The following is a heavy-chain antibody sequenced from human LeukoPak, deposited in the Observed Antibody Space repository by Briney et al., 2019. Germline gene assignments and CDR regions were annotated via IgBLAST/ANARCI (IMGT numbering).Heavy chain of an antibody. V-gene: IGHV1-2*02. Sequence: ASVKVSCKSSGYTFTGYYMHWVRQAPGQGLEWMGWINPNSGGTNYAQKFQGRVTMTRDTSISTAYMELSRLRSDDTAVYYCARDRTRTGYSSGWYHDYWGQGTLVTVSS. CDR1: GYTFTGYY. CDR2: INPNSGGT. CDR3: ARDRTRTGYSSGWYHDY. J-gene: IGHJ4*02. D-gene: IGHD6-19*01.